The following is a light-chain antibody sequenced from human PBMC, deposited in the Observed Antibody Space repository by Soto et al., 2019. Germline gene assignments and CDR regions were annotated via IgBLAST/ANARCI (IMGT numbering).Light chain of an antibody. CDR3: QQYSSYSPYT. V-gene: IGKV1-5*03. J-gene: IGKJ2*01. CDR2: KAS. Sequence: DIQMTQSPSTLSASVGDRVTITCRASQSISSWLAWYLQKPGKAPKLLIYKASTLQDGVPSRFSGSGSGTEFTLSISSLQPDDFATYYCQQYSSYSPYTFGQGTKLEIK. CDR1: QSISSW.